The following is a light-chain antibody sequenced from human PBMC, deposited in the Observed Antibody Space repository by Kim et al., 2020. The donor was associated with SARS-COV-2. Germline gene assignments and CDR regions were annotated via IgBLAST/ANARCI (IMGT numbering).Light chain of an antibody. Sequence: GQRVYISCSGSSSNIGSNAKHGYQVFPGTAPKLLIYNDDRRPSGVPDRFSGSKSGTSASLALSGLLSDDEADYYCATWDDSLEAWVFGGGTKLTVL. J-gene: IGLJ3*02. CDR1: SSNIGSNA. V-gene: IGLV1-44*01. CDR3: ATWDDSLEAWV. CDR2: NDD.